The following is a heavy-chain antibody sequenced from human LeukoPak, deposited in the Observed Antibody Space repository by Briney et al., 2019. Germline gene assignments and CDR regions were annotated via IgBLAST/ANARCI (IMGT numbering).Heavy chain of an antibody. CDR3: ARDREVLADTGYFDY. CDR2: ISYDGRNK. V-gene: IGHV3-30*04. D-gene: IGHD6-19*01. Sequence: GTSLRLSCAVSGFTFSRYGLHWVRQSPGKGLEWLAVISYDGRNKYYADSVKGRFTISRDNSKNTLYLQMNSLRTEDTAVYYCARDREVLADTGYFDYWGQGTLVTVSS. CDR1: GFTFSRYG. J-gene: IGHJ4*02.